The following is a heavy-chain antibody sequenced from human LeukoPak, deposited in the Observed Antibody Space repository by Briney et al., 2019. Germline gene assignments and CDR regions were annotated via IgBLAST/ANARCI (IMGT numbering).Heavy chain of an antibody. D-gene: IGHD6-13*01. CDR3: ARTTEAHSWRTRYYDYYMDV. CDR1: GGSIKSHF. CDR2: IFHSGST. V-gene: IGHV4-59*11. Sequence: SETLSLTCTVSGGSIKSHFWSWVRQPPGKRLEWIGYIFHSGSTNYNPSLKSRVTISVDTSKNQFSLRLSSVTAADTAVYYCARTTEAHSWRTRYYDYYMDVWGKGTTVTVSS. J-gene: IGHJ6*03.